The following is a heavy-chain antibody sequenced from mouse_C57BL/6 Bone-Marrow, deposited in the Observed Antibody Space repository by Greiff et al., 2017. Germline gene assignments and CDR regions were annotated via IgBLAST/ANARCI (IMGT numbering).Heavy chain of an antibody. Sequence: QVQLQQPGAELVKPGASVKMSCKASGYTFTSYWITWVKQRPGQGLEWIGDIYPGSGSTNYNEKFKSKATLTVDTSSSTAYMQLSSLTSEDSAVYYCARSRGTTVVGDFDVWGTGTTVTVSS. CDR2: IYPGSGST. V-gene: IGHV1-55*01. D-gene: IGHD1-1*01. J-gene: IGHJ1*03. CDR1: GYTFTSYW. CDR3: ARSRGTTVVGDFDV.